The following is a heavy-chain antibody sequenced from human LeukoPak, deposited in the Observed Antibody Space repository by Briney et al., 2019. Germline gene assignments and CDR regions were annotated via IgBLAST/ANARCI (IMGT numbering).Heavy chain of an antibody. J-gene: IGHJ5*02. CDR1: GFTLSAEY. CDR2: IYSGGGT. D-gene: IGHD4-23*01. Sequence: PGGSLRLSCAASGFTLSAEYMSWVRQAPGRGLEWVSVIYSGGGTYYANSVEGRFTISRDTTKNTLFLQLGSPRAEDTAMYHCARGGPAYGGNHNWFDPWGQGTLVTVSS. CDR3: ARGGPAYGGNHNWFDP. V-gene: IGHV3-53*01.